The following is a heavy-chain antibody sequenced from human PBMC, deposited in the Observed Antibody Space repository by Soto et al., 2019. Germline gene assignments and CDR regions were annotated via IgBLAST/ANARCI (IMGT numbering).Heavy chain of an antibody. CDR2: ISYDGNKK. Sequence: GWSLRLSCASSVFTFISYSFHWVRQAPGKGLEWVAVISYDGNKKYYEDSVKGRFSISRDTSKNTLYLQMSSLRAEDTAVYYCARSVAVAALDSWGQGTLVTVSS. CDR1: VFTFISYS. V-gene: IGHV3-30*04. D-gene: IGHD6-19*01. J-gene: IGHJ4*02. CDR3: ARSVAVAALDS.